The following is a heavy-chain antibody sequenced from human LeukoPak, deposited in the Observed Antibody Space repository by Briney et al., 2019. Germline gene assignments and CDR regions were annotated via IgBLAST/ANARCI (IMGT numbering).Heavy chain of an antibody. D-gene: IGHD3-9*01. J-gene: IGHJ4*02. CDR3: ARLRRYFDWLETIDY. CDR1: GYSFTSYW. Sequence: GESLKISCKGSGYSFTSYWIGWVRQMPGKGMEWMGIIYPGDSDTRYSPSFQGQVTISADKSISTAYLQWSSLKASDTAMYYCARLRRYFDWLETIDYWGQGTLVTVSS. V-gene: IGHV5-51*01. CDR2: IYPGDSDT.